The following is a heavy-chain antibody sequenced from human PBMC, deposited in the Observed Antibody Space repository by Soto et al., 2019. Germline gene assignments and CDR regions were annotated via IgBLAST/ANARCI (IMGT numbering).Heavy chain of an antibody. V-gene: IGHV3-13*01. CDR2: IGTAGDT. Sequence: GGSLRLSCAASGFTFSSYDMHWVRQATGKGLEWVSAIGTAGDTYYPGSVKGRFTISRENAKNSLYLQMNSLRAGDTAVYYCARDLQSGYGGYMDVWGKGTTVTVSS. D-gene: IGHD5-12*01. CDR3: ARDLQSGYGGYMDV. J-gene: IGHJ6*03. CDR1: GFTFSSYD.